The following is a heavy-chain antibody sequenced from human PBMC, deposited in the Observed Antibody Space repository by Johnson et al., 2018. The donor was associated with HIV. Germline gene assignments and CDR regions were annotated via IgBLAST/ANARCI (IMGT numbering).Heavy chain of an antibody. D-gene: IGHD3/OR15-3a*01. CDR3: AREFGQASSYAFDI. CDR2: IKQDGREK. V-gene: IGHV3-7*01. CDR1: GFPFSSYW. Sequence: VQLVESGGGLVQPGGSLRVSCAASGFPFSSYWMNWVRQAPGKGLEWVATIKQDGREKYYVDSVKARFTISRDNAKNSLYLQRNSLRAEDTAVYYCAREFGQASSYAFDIWGQGTMVTVSS. J-gene: IGHJ3*02.